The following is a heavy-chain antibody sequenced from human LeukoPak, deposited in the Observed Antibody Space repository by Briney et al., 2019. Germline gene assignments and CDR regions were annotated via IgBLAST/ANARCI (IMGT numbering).Heavy chain of an antibody. J-gene: IGHJ6*03. CDR1: GYSFTDYW. CDR2: IFPGDSDT. CDR3: ARYRSLKDTAMVGQLGYYYYYMDV. Sequence: GESLKISCEGSGYSFTDYWIGWVRQMPGKGLEWMGIIFPGDSDTKYSPSFQGQVTISADKSISTAYLQWSSLKASGTAMYYCARYRSLKDTAMVGQLGYYYYYMDVWRKGTTVTVSS. D-gene: IGHD5-18*01. V-gene: IGHV5-51*01.